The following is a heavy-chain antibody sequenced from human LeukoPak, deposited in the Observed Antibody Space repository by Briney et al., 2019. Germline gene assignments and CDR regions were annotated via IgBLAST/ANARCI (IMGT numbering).Heavy chain of an antibody. J-gene: IGHJ4*02. Sequence: GGSLRLSCAASGFTFTTYWMHWVRQAPGNGLVWVSRINSDGSSTSYADSVKGRFTISRDNAKNTLYLQMNSLRAEDTAVYYCARGYDGGDYWGQGTLVTVSS. V-gene: IGHV3-74*01. CDR2: INSDGSST. CDR3: ARGYDGGDY. D-gene: IGHD5-12*01. CDR1: GFTFTTYW.